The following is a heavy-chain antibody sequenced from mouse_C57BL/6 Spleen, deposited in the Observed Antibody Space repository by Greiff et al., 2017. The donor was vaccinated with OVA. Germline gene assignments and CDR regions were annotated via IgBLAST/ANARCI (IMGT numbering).Heavy chain of an antibody. Sequence: VQLQQSGPGLVAPSQSLSITCTVSGFSLTSYAISWVRQPPGKGLEWLGVIWTGGGTNYNSALKSRLSISKDNTKSQVFLKRNSLQTDDTARYYCARPIYDGYYGFSYWGQGTLVTVSA. D-gene: IGHD2-3*01. CDR2: IWTGGGT. CDR3: ARPIYDGYYGFSY. V-gene: IGHV2-9-1*01. CDR1: GFSLTSYA. J-gene: IGHJ3*01.